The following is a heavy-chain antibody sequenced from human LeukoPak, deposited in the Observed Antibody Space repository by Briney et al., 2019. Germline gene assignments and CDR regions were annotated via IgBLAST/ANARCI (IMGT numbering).Heavy chain of an antibody. D-gene: IGHD6-13*01. V-gene: IGHV3-53*01. Sequence: PGGSLRLSCEASGFTVSDNYINWRRQAPGKGLEWVAAIFSGGGTYYIDSVKGRFTISRDNAKNTLYLQMNSLRAEDTAMYYCATSALASGINYFDPWGQGTLVTVSS. CDR3: ATSALASGINYFDP. CDR1: GFTVSDNY. J-gene: IGHJ5*02. CDR2: IFSGGGT.